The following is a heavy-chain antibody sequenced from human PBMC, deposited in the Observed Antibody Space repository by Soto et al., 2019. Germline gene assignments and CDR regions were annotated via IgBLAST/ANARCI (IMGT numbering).Heavy chain of an antibody. V-gene: IGHV3-53*01. J-gene: IGHJ3*02. Sequence: AGGSLRLSCAASGFTVSTNYMSWVRQAPGKGLEWVSVIYSDGRTYYADSVKGRFTISRDNSKNTLCLQMNSLRAEDTAVYYCASGPGRSAFDIWGQGTMVTVSS. CDR2: IYSDGRT. CDR1: GFTVSTNY. CDR3: ASGPGRSAFDI.